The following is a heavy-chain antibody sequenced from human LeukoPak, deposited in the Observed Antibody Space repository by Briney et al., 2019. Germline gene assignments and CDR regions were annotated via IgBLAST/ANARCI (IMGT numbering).Heavy chain of an antibody. Sequence: SVKVSCKASGGTFSSYAISWVRQAPGQGLEWMGGIIPIFGTANYAQKFQGRVTITADKSTSTAYMELSSLRSEDTAVYYCAFHGSGSEYFDYWGQGTLVTVSS. V-gene: IGHV1-69*06. D-gene: IGHD3-10*01. CDR1: GGTFSSYA. CDR2: IIPIFGTA. CDR3: AFHGSGSEYFDY. J-gene: IGHJ4*02.